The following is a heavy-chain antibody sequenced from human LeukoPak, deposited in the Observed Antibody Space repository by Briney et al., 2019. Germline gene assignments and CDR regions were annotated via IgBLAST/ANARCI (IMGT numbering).Heavy chain of an antibody. V-gene: IGHV1-69*04. D-gene: IGHD3-10*01. CDR1: GDTFSNYYA. Sequence: VASVKVSCKASGDTFSNYYAISWVRQAPGQRLEWMGRIIPIVGTANSAQKFQGRVTITADKSTGTIYMELSSLRSGDTAIYYCARGITMVRGVIKGGMDVWGQGTTVTVSS. CDR3: ARGITMVRGVIKGGMDV. J-gene: IGHJ6*02. CDR2: IIPIVGTA.